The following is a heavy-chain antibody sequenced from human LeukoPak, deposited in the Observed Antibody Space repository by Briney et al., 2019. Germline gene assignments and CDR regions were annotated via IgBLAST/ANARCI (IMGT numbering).Heavy chain of an antibody. D-gene: IGHD5-18*01. V-gene: IGHV1-69*06. CDR1: GGTFSSHA. Sequence: SVKVSCKASGGTFSSHAISWVRQAPGQGLEWMGGIIPIFGTANYAQKFQGRVTITADKSTSTAYMELSSLRSEDTAVYYCARAGRGYSYGSHAFDIWGQGTMVTVSS. J-gene: IGHJ3*02. CDR3: ARAGRGYSYGSHAFDI. CDR2: IIPIFGTA.